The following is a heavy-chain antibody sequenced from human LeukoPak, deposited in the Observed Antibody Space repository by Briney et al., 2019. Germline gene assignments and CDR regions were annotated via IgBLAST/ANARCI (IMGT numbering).Heavy chain of an antibody. CDR2: INPNSGGT. D-gene: IGHD6-13*01. Sequence: ASVKVSCKASGYTLTGYYMHWVRQAPGQGLEWMGRINPNSGGTNYAQKFQGRVTMTRDTSISTAYMELSRLRSDDTAVYYCARDRAGTDGMDVWGQGTTVTVS. V-gene: IGHV1-2*02. CDR3: ARDRAGTDGMDV. CDR1: GYTLTGYY. J-gene: IGHJ6*02.